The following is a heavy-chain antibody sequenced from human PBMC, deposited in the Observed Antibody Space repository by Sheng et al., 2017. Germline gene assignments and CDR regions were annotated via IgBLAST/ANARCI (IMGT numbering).Heavy chain of an antibody. J-gene: IGHJ4*02. CDR2: IYHSGST. Sequence: QVQLQESGPGLVKPSETLSLTCTVSGYSISSGYYWGWIRQPPGKGLEWIGSIYHSGSTYYNPSLKSRVTISVDTSKNQFSLKLSSVTAADTAVYYCARALTGGADYWGQGTLVTVSS. CDR1: GYSISSGYY. V-gene: IGHV4-38-2*02. D-gene: IGHD1-26*01. CDR3: ARALTGGADY.